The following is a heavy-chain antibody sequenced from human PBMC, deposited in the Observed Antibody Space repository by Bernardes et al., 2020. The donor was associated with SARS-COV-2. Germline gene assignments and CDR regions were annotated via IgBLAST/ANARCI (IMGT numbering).Heavy chain of an antibody. CDR2: IDPSDSYR. CDR3: TRHRTIAGRRLLDY. J-gene: IGHJ4*02. D-gene: IGHD6-6*01. Sequence: GASLKISCQGSGYSFTTYWISWVRQMPGKGLEYMGKIDPSDSYREYSPSFQGHVTISADKSISTAYLQWSSLKASDTAMYYCTRHRTIAGRRLLDYWGQGTLVSVSS. CDR1: GYSFTTYW. V-gene: IGHV5-10-1*01.